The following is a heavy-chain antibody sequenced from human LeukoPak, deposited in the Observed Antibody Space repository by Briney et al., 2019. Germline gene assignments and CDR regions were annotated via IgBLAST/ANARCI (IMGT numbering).Heavy chain of an antibody. J-gene: IGHJ4*02. CDR2: IFWDDDE. Sequence: SGPTLVNPTQTLTLTCTFSGFSLSTHGMGVGWIRQPPGKALEWLALIFWDDDERYSPSLKSRLTVTKDTSKNQVVLTMTNLDPVDTATYYCAQTYYYTSGNFYLDYWGQGTLVTVSS. CDR3: AQTYYYTSGNFYLDY. CDR1: GFSLSTHGMG. D-gene: IGHD3-10*01. V-gene: IGHV2-5*02.